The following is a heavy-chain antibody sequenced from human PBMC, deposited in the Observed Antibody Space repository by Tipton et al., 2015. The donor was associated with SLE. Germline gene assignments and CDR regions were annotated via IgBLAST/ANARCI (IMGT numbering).Heavy chain of an antibody. CDR2: IYYSGST. D-gene: IGHD3-3*01. Sequence: TLSLTCTVSGGSISSYYWSWIRQPPGKGLEWIGYIYYSGSTNHNPSLKSRVTISVDTSKNQFSLKLSSMTAADTAVYYCARAPYSGITIFGVTPGYMDVWGKGTTVTVSS. CDR1: GGSISSYY. CDR3: ARAPYSGITIFGVTPGYMDV. J-gene: IGHJ6*03. V-gene: IGHV4-59*01.